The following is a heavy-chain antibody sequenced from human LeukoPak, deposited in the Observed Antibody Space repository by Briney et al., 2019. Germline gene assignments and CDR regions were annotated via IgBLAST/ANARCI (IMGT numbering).Heavy chain of an antibody. Sequence: PGGSLRLSCAASGFTFDDYAMHWVRQAPGKGLEWVSGISWNRGSIGYADSVKGRFTISRDNAENSLYLQINSLSAEDTAVYYCARGPAGTSWFEPWGQGTLVTVSS. J-gene: IGHJ5*02. CDR3: ARGPAGTSWFEP. D-gene: IGHD1-1*01. V-gene: IGHV3-9*01. CDR1: GFTFDDYA. CDR2: ISWNRGSI.